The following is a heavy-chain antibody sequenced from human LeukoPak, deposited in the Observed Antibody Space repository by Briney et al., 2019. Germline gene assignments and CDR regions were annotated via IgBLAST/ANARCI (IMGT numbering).Heavy chain of an antibody. CDR1: GGSFSGYY. CDR3: ARVRTCHYSDSSGCSVGFDY. CDR2: INHSGST. Sequence: SETLSLTCAVYGGSFSGYYWSWIRQPPGKGLEWIGEINHSGSTNYNPSLKSRVTISVDTSKNQFSLKLSSVTPADTAVYYCARVRTCHYSDSSGCSVGFDYWGQGTPVTVSS. D-gene: IGHD3-22*01. V-gene: IGHV4-34*01. J-gene: IGHJ4*02.